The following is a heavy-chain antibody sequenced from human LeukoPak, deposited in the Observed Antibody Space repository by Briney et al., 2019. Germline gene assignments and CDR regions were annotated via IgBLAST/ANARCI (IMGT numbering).Heavy chain of an antibody. CDR1: GFTFSSYG. V-gene: IGHV3-33*01. CDR2: IWYDGSNK. Sequence: GGSLRLSCAASGFTFSSYGMHWVRQAPGKGLEWVAVIWYDGSNKYYADSVKGRFTISRDNSENTLYLQMNSLRAEDTAVYYCARDLSTQYYFDYWGQGTLVTVSS. CDR3: ARDLSTQYYFDY. J-gene: IGHJ4*02.